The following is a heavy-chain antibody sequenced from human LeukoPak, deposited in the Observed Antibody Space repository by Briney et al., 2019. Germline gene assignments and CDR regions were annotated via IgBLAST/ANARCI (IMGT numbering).Heavy chain of an antibody. CDR1: GGSICSYF. D-gene: IGHD6-19*01. V-gene: IGHV4-59*08. CDR2: IYYSGST. J-gene: IGHJ3*02. CDR3: ARRYQWLPTHVDAFDI. Sequence: SETLSLTSTVSGGSICSYFWAWIRQPPGKGLEWIGHIYYSGSTNYNPYLKSRVTISVDTSKNQFSLKLSSVTAADTAVYYCARRYQWLPTHVDAFDIWGQGKKVTVSS.